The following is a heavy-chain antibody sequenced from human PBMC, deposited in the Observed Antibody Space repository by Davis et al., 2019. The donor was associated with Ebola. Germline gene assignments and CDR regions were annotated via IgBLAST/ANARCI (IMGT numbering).Heavy chain of an antibody. D-gene: IGHD6-13*01. J-gene: IGHJ5*02. CDR2: MNPNSGNT. CDR3: ARDEKASSWSYNWFDP. Sequence: AASVKVSCKASGYTFTSYDINWVRQATGQGLEWMGWMNPNSGNTGYAQKFQGRVTMTRNTSISTAYMELSSLRSDDTAVYYCARDEKASSWSYNWFDPWGQGTLVTVSS. CDR1: GYTFTSYD. V-gene: IGHV1-8*01.